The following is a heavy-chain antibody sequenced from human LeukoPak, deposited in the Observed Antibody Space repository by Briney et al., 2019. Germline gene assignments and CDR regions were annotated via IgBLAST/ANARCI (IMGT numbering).Heavy chain of an antibody. CDR2: IIPILGIA. Sequence: ASVKVSCKASGGTFSSYAISWVRQAPGQGLEWMGRIIPILGIANYAQKFQGRVTITADKSTSTAYMELSSLRSEDTAVYYCARGSYYDILTGYSSNWFDPWGQGTLVTVSS. J-gene: IGHJ5*02. CDR1: GGTFSSYA. V-gene: IGHV1-69*04. D-gene: IGHD3-9*01. CDR3: ARGSYYDILTGYSSNWFDP.